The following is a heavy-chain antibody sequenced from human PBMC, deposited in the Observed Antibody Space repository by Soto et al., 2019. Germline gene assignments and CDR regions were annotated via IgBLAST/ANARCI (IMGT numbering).Heavy chain of an antibody. V-gene: IGHV4-30-4*01. D-gene: IGHD4-17*01. J-gene: IGHJ5*02. CDR1: GGSIISGDYY. Sequence: QVQLQESGPGLVKPSQTPSLTCTVSGGSIISGDYYWSWIRQPPGKGLEWIGYIYYSGSTYYNPSLKSRVTISVDTSKNQFSLKLSSVTAADTAVYYCARVRVYYGDYVSWFDPWGQGTLVTVSS. CDR2: IYYSGST. CDR3: ARVRVYYGDYVSWFDP.